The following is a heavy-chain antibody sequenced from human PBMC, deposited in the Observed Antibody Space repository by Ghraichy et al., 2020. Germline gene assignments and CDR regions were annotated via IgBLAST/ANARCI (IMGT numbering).Heavy chain of an antibody. CDR3: AKADSMVRGVDAFDI. J-gene: IGHJ3*02. Sequence: GGSLSLSCAASGFTFSSYAMSWVRQAPGKGLEWVSAISGSGGSTYYADSVKGRFTMSRDNSKNTLYLQMNSLRAEDTAVYYCAKADSMVRGVDAFDIWGQGTMVTVSS. D-gene: IGHD3-10*01. V-gene: IGHV3-23*01. CDR2: ISGSGGST. CDR1: GFTFSSYA.